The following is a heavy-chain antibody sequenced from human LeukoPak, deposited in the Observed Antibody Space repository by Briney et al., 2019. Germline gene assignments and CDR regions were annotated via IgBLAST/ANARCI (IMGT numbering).Heavy chain of an antibody. V-gene: IGHV4-39*07. Sequence: PSETLSLTCTVSGGSIGSGTYYWGWIRQPPGKGLEWIGSIYYSGSTYYNPSLKSRVTISVDTSKNQFSLKLSSVTAADTAVYYCARHCSGGSWIYYFDYWGQGTLVTVSS. D-gene: IGHD2-15*01. CDR3: ARHCSGGSWIYYFDY. CDR1: GGSIGSGTYY. CDR2: IYYSGST. J-gene: IGHJ4*02.